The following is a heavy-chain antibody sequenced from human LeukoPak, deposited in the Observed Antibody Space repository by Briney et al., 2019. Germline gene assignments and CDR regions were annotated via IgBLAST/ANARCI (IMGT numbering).Heavy chain of an antibody. D-gene: IGHD6-19*01. V-gene: IGHV3-23*01. Sequence: GGSLRLSCAASGFTFSTYAMSWVRQAPGKGLEWVSAISGSGGSTYYADSVKGRFTISRDNSKNTLYLQMNSLRAEDTAVYYCAKDLGGGWYDGATDYWGQGTLVTVSS. CDR3: AKDLGGGWYDGATDY. J-gene: IGHJ4*02. CDR1: GFTFSTYA. CDR2: ISGSGGST.